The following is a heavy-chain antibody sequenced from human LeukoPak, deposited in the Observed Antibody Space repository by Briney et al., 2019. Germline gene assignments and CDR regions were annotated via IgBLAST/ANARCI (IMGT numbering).Heavy chain of an antibody. V-gene: IGHV3-48*04. D-gene: IGHD6-13*01. J-gene: IGHJ4*02. Sequence: GGSLRLSCAASGFTFSSYSMNWVRQAPGKGLEWVSYISSSSSTIYYADSVKGRFTISRDNAKNSLYLQMNSLRAEDTAVYYCASPGIAAADSFDYWGQGTLVTVSS. CDR1: GFTFSSYS. CDR2: ISSSSSTI. CDR3: ASPGIAAADSFDY.